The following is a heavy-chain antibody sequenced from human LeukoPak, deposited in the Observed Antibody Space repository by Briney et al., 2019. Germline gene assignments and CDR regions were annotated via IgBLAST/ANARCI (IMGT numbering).Heavy chain of an antibody. CDR3: ARLDVSPYSSLFRLFDY. Sequence: KPSETLSLTCAVSGYSISSGYYWGWIRQPPGKGLEWIGSIYHSGSTYYNPSLKSRVTISVDTSKNQFSLKLSSVTAADTAVYYCARLDVSPYSSLFRLFDYWGQGTLVTVSS. CDR1: GYSISSGYY. D-gene: IGHD6-6*01. CDR2: IYHSGST. V-gene: IGHV4-38-2*01. J-gene: IGHJ4*02.